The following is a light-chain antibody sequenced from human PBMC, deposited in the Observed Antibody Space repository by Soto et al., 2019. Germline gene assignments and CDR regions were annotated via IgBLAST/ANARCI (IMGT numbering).Light chain of an antibody. J-gene: IGKJ1*01. V-gene: IGKV3-20*01. CDR1: HSVSSSY. CDR2: GAS. CDR3: KKYDSSTRT. Sequence: EIVFTQSPATMYLSPGARATISVRASHSVSSSYLAWYQQKTGQAPRLLIYGASSRAAGIPDRFSGRGSGTDFTLNIRRMETEEFAVYYCKKYDSSTRTVGPGHKVDIK.